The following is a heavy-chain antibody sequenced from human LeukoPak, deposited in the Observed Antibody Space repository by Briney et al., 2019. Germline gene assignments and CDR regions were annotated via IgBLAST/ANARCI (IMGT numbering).Heavy chain of an antibody. CDR2: ISSSSSYI. CDR1: GFTFSSYS. CDR3: ARYYTWYSCGFDY. V-gene: IGHV3-21*01. Sequence: GGSLRLSCAASGFTFSSYSMNWVRQAPGKGLEWVSSISSSSSYIYYADSVKGRFTISRDNAKNSLYLQMNSLRAEDTAVYYCARYYTWYSCGFDYWGQGTLVTVSS. J-gene: IGHJ4*02. D-gene: IGHD5-18*01.